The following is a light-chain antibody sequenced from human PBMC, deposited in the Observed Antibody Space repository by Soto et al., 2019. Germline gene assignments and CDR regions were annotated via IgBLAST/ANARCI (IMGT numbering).Light chain of an antibody. CDR1: SNNVGSHNL. Sequence: QSALTQPASVSGSPGQSITISCTGTSNNVGSHNLVSWYQQHPGKAPKLMISEVTERPSGVSHRFSGSKSGNTASLTISGLQAEDEADYYCGSYAGTNTPYVFGTGTKVTVL. CDR3: GSYAGTNTPYV. CDR2: EVT. V-gene: IGLV2-23*02. J-gene: IGLJ1*01.